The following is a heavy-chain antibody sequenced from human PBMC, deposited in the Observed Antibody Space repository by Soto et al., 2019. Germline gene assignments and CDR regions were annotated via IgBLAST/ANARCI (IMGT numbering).Heavy chain of an antibody. J-gene: IGHJ4*02. Sequence: SETLSLTCTVSGGSISSGGYYWSWIRQHPGKGLEWIGYIYYSGSTHDNPSLQSRVTISVDTSRNQFSLNLISVTAADTAVYFCARQPRGPGYGERGLYFDYWGQGTLVTVSS. CDR1: GGSISSGGYY. CDR3: ARQPRGPGYGERGLYFDY. D-gene: IGHD3-16*01. V-gene: IGHV4-39*01. CDR2: IYYSGST.